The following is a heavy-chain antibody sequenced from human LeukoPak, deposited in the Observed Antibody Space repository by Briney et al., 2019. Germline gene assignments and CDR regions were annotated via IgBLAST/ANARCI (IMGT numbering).Heavy chain of an antibody. J-gene: IGHJ6*02. CDR2: IIPIFGIA. D-gene: IGHD3-22*01. V-gene: IGHV1-69*04. Sequence: SVKVSCKASGGTFSSYAISWVRQAPGQGLEWMGRIIPIFGIANYAQKFQGRVTITADKSTSTAYMKLSSLRSEDTAVYYCARDGYYDGDYGMDVWGQGTTVTVSS. CDR3: ARDGYYDGDYGMDV. CDR1: GGTFSSYA.